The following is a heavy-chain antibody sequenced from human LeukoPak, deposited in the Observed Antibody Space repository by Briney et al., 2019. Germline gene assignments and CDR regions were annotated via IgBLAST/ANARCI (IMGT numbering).Heavy chain of an antibody. CDR2: INPSGGST. V-gene: IGHV1-46*01. Sequence: ASVKVSCKASGYTFTSYYMHWVRQGPGQGLEWMGIINPSGGSTSYAQKFQGRVTMTRDTSISTAYMELSSLTSDDTAVYYCAGANWAAGVAFDSWGQGTLVTVSS. CDR1: GYTFTSYY. CDR3: AGANWAAGVAFDS. D-gene: IGHD7-27*01. J-gene: IGHJ4*02.